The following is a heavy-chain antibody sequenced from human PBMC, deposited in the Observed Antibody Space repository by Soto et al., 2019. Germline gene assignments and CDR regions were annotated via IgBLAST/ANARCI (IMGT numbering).Heavy chain of an antibody. V-gene: IGHV3-23*01. J-gene: IGHJ2*01. CDR2: IIGSGGSA. Sequence: EVQLLESGGGLVQPGGSPRLSCAASGFTFRSYAMGWVRQGPGKGLEWISSIIGSGGSAYYADSVKGRFTISRDNSKNTLFLQMASLRADGTAVYFCAKKGSSSGDHSNWYFDLWGRGTLVTVSS. CDR1: GFTFRSYA. CDR3: AKKGSSSGDHSNWYFDL. D-gene: IGHD7-27*01.